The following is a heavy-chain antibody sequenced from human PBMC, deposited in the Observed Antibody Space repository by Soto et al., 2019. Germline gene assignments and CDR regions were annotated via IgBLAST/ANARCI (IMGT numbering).Heavy chain of an antibody. CDR3: AARSCSSTTCFHFDY. Sequence: GESLKISCAASGFTFSSYALHWVRQAPGKGLEYVSAISSDGGSTYYANSVKGRFTISRDNSKNTLYLQMGSLRAEDMAVYYCAARSCSSTTCFHFDYWGQGTLVTVSS. D-gene: IGHD2-2*01. CDR1: GFTFSSYA. CDR2: ISSDGGST. V-gene: IGHV3-64*01. J-gene: IGHJ4*02.